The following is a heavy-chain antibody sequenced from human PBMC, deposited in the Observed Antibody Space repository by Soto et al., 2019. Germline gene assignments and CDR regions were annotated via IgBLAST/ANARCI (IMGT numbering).Heavy chain of an antibody. J-gene: IGHJ5*02. CDR1: GGSISSGGYY. Sequence: QVQLQESGPGLVKPSQTLSLTCTVSGGSISSGGYYWSWIRQHPGKGLEWIGYIYYSGSTYYNPSLKGRGTISXXTXKXXFSLKLSSVTAADTAVYYCARGHYYGSGTLGWFDPWGQGTLVTVSS. CDR3: ARGHYYGSGTLGWFDP. CDR2: IYYSGST. D-gene: IGHD3-10*01. V-gene: IGHV4-31*03.